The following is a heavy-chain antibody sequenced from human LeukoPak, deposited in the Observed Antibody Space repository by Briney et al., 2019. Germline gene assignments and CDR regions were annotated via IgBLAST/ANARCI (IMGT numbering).Heavy chain of an antibody. CDR1: GFTFSSYS. J-gene: IGHJ4*02. V-gene: IGHV3-21*01. CDR3: ARAARELLFREIDY. Sequence: GGSLRLSCAASGFTFSSYSMNWVRQAPGKGLEWVSSISSSSSYIYYADSVKGRFTISRDNAKNSLYLQMNSLRAEDTAVYYCARAARELLFREIDYWGQGTLVTVSS. CDR2: ISSSSSYI. D-gene: IGHD1-26*01.